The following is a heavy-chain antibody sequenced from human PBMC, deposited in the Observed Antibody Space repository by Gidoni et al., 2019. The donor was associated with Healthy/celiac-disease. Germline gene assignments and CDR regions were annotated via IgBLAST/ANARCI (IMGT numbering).Heavy chain of an antibody. CDR2: ISWNSGSI. V-gene: IGHV3-9*01. CDR1: GFTFDDYA. D-gene: IGHD3-3*01. Sequence: EVQLVESGGGLVQPGRSLRLSCAASGFTFDDYAMHWVRQAPGKGLGWVSGISWNSGSIGYAESVKGRFTISRDNAKNSLDLQMNSLRAEDTALYYCAKDISNFWSGYRGAPYAFDIWGQGTMVTVSS. J-gene: IGHJ3*02. CDR3: AKDISNFWSGYRGAPYAFDI.